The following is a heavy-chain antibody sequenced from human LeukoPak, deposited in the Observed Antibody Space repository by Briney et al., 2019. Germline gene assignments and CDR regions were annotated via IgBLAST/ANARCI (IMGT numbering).Heavy chain of an antibody. CDR1: GGTFSSYA. D-gene: IGHD3-22*01. CDR3: ARDYYDSSGYYTAREPYYFDY. J-gene: IGHJ4*02. CDR2: IIPILGIA. V-gene: IGHV1-69*04. Sequence: SVKVSCKASGGTFSSYAISWVRLAPGQGLEWMGRIIPILGIANYAQKFQGRVTITADKSTSTAYMELSSLRSEDTAVYYCARDYYDSSGYYTAREPYYFDYWGQGTLVTVSS.